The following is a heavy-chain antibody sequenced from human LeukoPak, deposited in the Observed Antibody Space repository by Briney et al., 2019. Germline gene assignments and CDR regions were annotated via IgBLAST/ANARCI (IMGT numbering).Heavy chain of an antibody. Sequence: GGSLRLSCATSTFTFNNYAMHWVRQDPGKGLEWVAVILYDGTMKYYGESVKGRFTISRDNAKNSLYLQMNSLRAEDTAVYYCARDGFGVPAATPGGLFNWFDPWGQGTLVTVSS. J-gene: IGHJ5*02. CDR3: ARDGFGVPAATPGGLFNWFDP. V-gene: IGHV3-30*04. D-gene: IGHD2-2*02. CDR1: TFTFNNYA. CDR2: ILYDGTMK.